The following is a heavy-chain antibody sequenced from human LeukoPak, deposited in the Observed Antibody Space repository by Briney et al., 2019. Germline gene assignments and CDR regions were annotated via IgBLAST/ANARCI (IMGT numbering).Heavy chain of an antibody. Sequence: ASVKVSCKASGGTFSSYAISWVRQAPRQGLEWMGGIIPIFGTANYAQKFQGRVTITADESTSTAYVELSSLRSEDTAVYYCARDSSGWYSPAFDYWGQGTLVTVSS. J-gene: IGHJ4*02. CDR3: ARDSSGWYSPAFDY. CDR1: GGTFSSYA. D-gene: IGHD6-19*01. CDR2: IIPIFGTA. V-gene: IGHV1-69*13.